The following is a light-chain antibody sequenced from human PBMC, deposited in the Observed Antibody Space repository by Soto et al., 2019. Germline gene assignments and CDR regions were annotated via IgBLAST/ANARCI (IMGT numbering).Light chain of an antibody. Sequence: DIQMTQSPSSLSASVGDRIVITCRASQNINTYLNWFQQQPGKAPKLLIYAASNLHSGVPSRFSGSGSGTDFTLTITSLQPEDFSTYYCQQISNTPRTFGQGTRVEIK. CDR2: AAS. CDR1: QNINTY. CDR3: QQISNTPRT. J-gene: IGKJ1*01. V-gene: IGKV1-39*01.